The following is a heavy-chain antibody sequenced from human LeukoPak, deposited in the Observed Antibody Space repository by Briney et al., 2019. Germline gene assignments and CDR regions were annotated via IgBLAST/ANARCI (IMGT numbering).Heavy chain of an antibody. Sequence: PSETLSLTCTVSGGSISSGDYYWSWIRQPPGKGLEWIGYFYYSGSTYYNPSLKSRVTISVDTSKNQFSLKLSSVTAADTAVYYCARDLHTPGDYGDYGSPPNWFDPWGQGTLVTVSS. D-gene: IGHD4-17*01. V-gene: IGHV4-30-4*08. CDR2: FYYSGST. CDR3: ARDLHTPGDYGDYGSPPNWFDP. J-gene: IGHJ5*02. CDR1: GGSISSGDYY.